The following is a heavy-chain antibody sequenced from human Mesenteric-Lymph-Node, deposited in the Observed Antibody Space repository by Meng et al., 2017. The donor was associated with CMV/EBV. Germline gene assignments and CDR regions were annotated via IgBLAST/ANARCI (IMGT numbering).Heavy chain of an antibody. CDR2: INPKSGDT. D-gene: IGHD6-13*01. Sequence: ASAKVSCKASGYTFTGYYIHWVRQAPGQGLEWMGGINPKSGDTNYAQNFQGRVTMTRDTSISTVDMVLSRLRSDDTAVYYCARDGVAGWVEGGLDIWGQGTMVTVSS. CDR1: GYTFTGYY. CDR3: ARDGVAGWVEGGLDI. J-gene: IGHJ3*02. V-gene: IGHV1-2*02.